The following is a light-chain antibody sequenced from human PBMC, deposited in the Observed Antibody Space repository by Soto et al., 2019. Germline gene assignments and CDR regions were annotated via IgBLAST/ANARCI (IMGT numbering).Light chain of an antibody. J-gene: IGKJ2*01. V-gene: IGKV3-20*01. CDR3: LQYGGSPRT. CDR1: QTVISSY. Sequence: EIVLTQSPGTLSLSPGERATLSCRASQTVISSYLAWYQQKPGQAPRLLIFGASSRATGIPDRFSGSGSGTHFTLPISGLEPDDSALYYCLQYGGSPRTFGQGTKLEIK. CDR2: GAS.